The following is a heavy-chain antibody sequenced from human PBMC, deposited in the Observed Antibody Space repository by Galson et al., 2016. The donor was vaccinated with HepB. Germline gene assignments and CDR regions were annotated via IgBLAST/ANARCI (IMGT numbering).Heavy chain of an antibody. CDR2: ISYNGANK. CDR1: GFTFRSHG. Sequence: SLRLSCAVSGFTFRSHGMHWVRQAPGKGLQWVAVISYNGANKDYSESVKGRFTISRDNTKNTLYLEMNSLRIDDTAVYYCAKAGELELRYFDYWGQRTLVTVSS. CDR3: AKAGELELRYFDY. V-gene: IGHV3-30*18. J-gene: IGHJ4*02. D-gene: IGHD1-7*01.